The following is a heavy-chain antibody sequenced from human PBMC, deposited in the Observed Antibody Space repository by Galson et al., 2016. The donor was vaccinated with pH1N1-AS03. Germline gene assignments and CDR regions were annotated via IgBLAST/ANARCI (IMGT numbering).Heavy chain of an antibody. Sequence: SLRLSCAASGFSFSSYGMNWVRQAPGKGLEWVSYITSSSSMIYYADSVKGRFIISRDNAKNLLYLHMKSLRAEDTAVYYCARDRKGYGSSFDYWGQGTLVSVSS. CDR1: GFSFSSYG. V-gene: IGHV3-48*01. CDR2: ITSSSSMI. CDR3: ARDRKGYGSSFDY. J-gene: IGHJ4*02. D-gene: IGHD5-12*01.